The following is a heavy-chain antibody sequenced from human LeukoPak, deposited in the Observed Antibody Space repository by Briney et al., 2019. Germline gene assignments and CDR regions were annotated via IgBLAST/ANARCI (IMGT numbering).Heavy chain of an antibody. CDR1: GGTFSSYA. Sequence: ASVKVSCKASGGTFSSYAISWVRQAPGQGLEWMGGIIPIFGTANYAQKFQGGVTITTDESTSTAYMELSSLRSEDTAVYYCARAEVGATRTFDYWGQGTLVTVSS. V-gene: IGHV1-69*05. CDR2: IIPIFGTA. D-gene: IGHD1-26*01. J-gene: IGHJ4*02. CDR3: ARAEVGATRTFDY.